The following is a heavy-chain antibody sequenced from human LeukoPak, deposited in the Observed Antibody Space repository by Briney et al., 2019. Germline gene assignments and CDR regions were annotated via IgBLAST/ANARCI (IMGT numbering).Heavy chain of an antibody. J-gene: IGHJ4*02. Sequence: ASVTVSCKASGYTFTCYYMHWVRQAPGQGLEWMGWINPNSGGTNYAQKFQGRVTMTRYTSISTAYMELSRLRSDDTAVYYCARLYGDYGFDYWGQGTLVTVSS. CDR1: GYTFTCYY. CDR2: INPNSGGT. V-gene: IGHV1-2*02. D-gene: IGHD4-17*01. CDR3: ARLYGDYGFDY.